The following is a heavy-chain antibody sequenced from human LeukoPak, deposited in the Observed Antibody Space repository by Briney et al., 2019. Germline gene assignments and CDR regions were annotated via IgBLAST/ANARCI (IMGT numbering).Heavy chain of an antibody. V-gene: IGHV3-23*01. CDR1: GFTFSSYA. D-gene: IGHD3-10*01. CDR2: ISGSGGST. CDR3: ATTPYYYGSGIAY. Sequence: PGGSLRLSCAASGFTFSSYAMSWVRQAPGKGLEWVSAISGSGGSTYYADSVKGRFTISRDNFKNTLYLQMNSLRAEDTAVYYCATTPYYYGSGIAYWGQGTLVTVSS. J-gene: IGHJ4*02.